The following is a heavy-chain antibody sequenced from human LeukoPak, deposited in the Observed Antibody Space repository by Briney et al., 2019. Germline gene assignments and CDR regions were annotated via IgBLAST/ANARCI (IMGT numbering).Heavy chain of an antibody. CDR1: GGTFSSYV. J-gene: IGHJ5*02. D-gene: IGHD3-10*01. Sequence: ASVKVSCKASGGTFSSYVINWVRQAPGQGLEWMGGIVPLFGITNYAQKFQGRVTFSADESTSTAYMELSSLRSEDTAVYYCARAVAYYYGSGSYWFDPWGQGTLVTVSS. CDR3: ARAVAYYYGSGSYWFDP. CDR2: IVPLFGIT. V-gene: IGHV1-69*01.